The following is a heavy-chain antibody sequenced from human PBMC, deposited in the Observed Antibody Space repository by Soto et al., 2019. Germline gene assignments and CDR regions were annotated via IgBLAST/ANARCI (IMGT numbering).Heavy chain of an antibody. CDR2: IIPILGIA. V-gene: IGHV1-69*08. D-gene: IGHD2-8*01. CDR1: GGTFSSYT. CDR3: ARDRWVNGDDPQPFYYYYCMDV. J-gene: IGHJ6*02. Sequence: QVQLVQSGAEVKKPVSSVKVSCKSSGGTFSSYTISWVRQSPGQGLEWMGRIIPILGIANYAQKFQGRVTITTDNSPRTAYMELSILRYEDTAVYYCARDRWVNGDDPQPFYYYYCMDVWGPGTTVTRSS.